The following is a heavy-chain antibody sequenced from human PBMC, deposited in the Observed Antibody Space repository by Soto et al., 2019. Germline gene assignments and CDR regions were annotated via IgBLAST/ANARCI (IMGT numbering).Heavy chain of an antibody. Sequence: PGGSLRLSCAASGFTFSSYEMNWVRQAPGKGLEWVSYISGSGSTIYYADSVKGRFTISRDNAKNSLYLQMNSLRAEDTAVYYCARGYYGSFDYWGQGTLVTVSS. CDR3: ARGYYGSFDY. D-gene: IGHD3-10*01. CDR1: GFTFSSYE. V-gene: IGHV3-48*03. J-gene: IGHJ4*02. CDR2: ISGSGSTI.